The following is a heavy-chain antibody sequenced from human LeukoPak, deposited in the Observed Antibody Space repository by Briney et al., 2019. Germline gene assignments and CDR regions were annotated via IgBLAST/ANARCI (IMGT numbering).Heavy chain of an antibody. V-gene: IGHV1-69*13. Sequence: SVKVSCTASGGTFSSYAISWVRQAPGQGLEWMGGIIPIFGTANYAQKFQGRVTITADESTSTAYMELSSLRSEDTAVYYCARGPYYYDSSGYYGTHFDYWGQGTLVTVSS. CDR2: IIPIFGTA. CDR3: ARGPYYYDSSGYYGTHFDY. D-gene: IGHD3-22*01. J-gene: IGHJ4*02. CDR1: GGTFSSYA.